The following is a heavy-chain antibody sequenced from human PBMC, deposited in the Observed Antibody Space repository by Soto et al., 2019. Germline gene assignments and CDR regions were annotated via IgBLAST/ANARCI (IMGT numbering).Heavy chain of an antibody. CDR2: IYNSEST. CDR3: ASSSGSKNRHLPY. D-gene: IGHD3-22*01. V-gene: IGHV4-30-4*01. CDR1: GGSISSGDYY. J-gene: IGHJ4*02. Sequence: SETLSLTCTVSGGSISSGDYYWSWILHPPGKGLEWIGYIYNSESTCYYPPLRSRLTISVDTSNKQFYLKLSSVTAADTAVYYCASSSGSKNRHLPYRGQGTLVTVSS.